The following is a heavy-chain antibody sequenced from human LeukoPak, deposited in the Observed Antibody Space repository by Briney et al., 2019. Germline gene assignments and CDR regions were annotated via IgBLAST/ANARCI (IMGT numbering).Heavy chain of an antibody. Sequence: SETLSLTCTVSGGSISSYYWSWIRQPPGKGLEWIGYIYYSGSTNYHPSLKSRVTISVDTSKNQFSLKLSSVTAADTAVYYCARDHGVATTLIYYYYGMDVWGQGSTVTVCS. CDR2: IYYSGST. J-gene: IGHJ6*02. CDR1: GGSISSYY. D-gene: IGHD5-12*01. CDR3: ARDHGVATTLIYYYYGMDV. V-gene: IGHV4-59*01.